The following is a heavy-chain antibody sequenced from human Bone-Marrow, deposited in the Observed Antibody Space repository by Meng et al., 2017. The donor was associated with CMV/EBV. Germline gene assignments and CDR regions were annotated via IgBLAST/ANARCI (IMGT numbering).Heavy chain of an antibody. CDR2: ISSSSSYI. V-gene: IGHV3-21*01. CDR3: ARDSTGALFGVVIMVY. CDR1: GFTFSSYA. J-gene: IGHJ4*02. Sequence: GESLKISCAASGFTFSSYAMSWVRQAPGKGLEWVSSISSSSSYIYYEDSVKGRFTITRDNAKNSLYLQMNSLRAEDTAVYYWARDSTGALFGVVIMVYWGQGTMVTVSS. D-gene: IGHD3-3*01.